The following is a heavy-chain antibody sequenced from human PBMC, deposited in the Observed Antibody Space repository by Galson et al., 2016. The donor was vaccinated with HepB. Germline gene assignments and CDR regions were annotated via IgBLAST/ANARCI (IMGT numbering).Heavy chain of an antibody. J-gene: IGHJ4*02. CDR2: TRNEAQAAST. CDR1: GFRFSDNS. Sequence: SLSLCCAGAGFRFSDNSMSWFRQASGTGPEWIVFTRNEAQAASTQYAAPVQGRFSISRDDSKSIAYLPVNSLKTEDTAVYYCGRSGVTVFGVILFGYFDLWGQGALVTVSS. V-gene: IGHV3-49*03. CDR3: GRSGVTVFGVILFGYFDL. D-gene: IGHD3-3*01.